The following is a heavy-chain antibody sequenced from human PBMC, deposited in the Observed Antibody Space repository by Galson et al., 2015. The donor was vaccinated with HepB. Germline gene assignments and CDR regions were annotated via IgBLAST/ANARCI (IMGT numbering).Heavy chain of an antibody. D-gene: IGHD4-23*01. J-gene: IGHJ4*02. Sequence: SVKVSCKASGYTFTGYYMHWVRQAPGQGLEWMGWINPNNGGTNYAQKFQGRVTMTRDTSISTAYMELSRLRSDDTAVYYCARDWTTVAKGCADYWGQGTLVTVSS. CDR1: GYTFTGYY. CDR3: ARDWTTVAKGCADY. V-gene: IGHV1-2*02. CDR2: INPNNGGT.